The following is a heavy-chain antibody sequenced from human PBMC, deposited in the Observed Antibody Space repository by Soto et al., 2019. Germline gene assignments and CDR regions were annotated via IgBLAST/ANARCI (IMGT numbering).Heavy chain of an antibody. D-gene: IGHD3-22*01. CDR3: ARAGDSSGYYPAEYFQH. V-gene: IGHV1-8*01. CDR2: MNPNSGNT. J-gene: IGHJ1*01. Sequence: ASVKVSCKASGYTFTSYDINWVRQATGQGLEWMGWMNPNSGNTGYAQKFQGRVTTTRNTSISTAYMELSSLRSEDTAVYYCARAGDSSGYYPAEYFQHWGQGTLVTVSS. CDR1: GYTFTSYD.